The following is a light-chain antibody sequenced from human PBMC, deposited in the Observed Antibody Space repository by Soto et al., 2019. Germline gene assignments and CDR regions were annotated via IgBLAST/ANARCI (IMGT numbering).Light chain of an antibody. CDR3: QQRRSWQVT. CDR2: RVS. Sequence: EIVMMQSPATLSVSPGERATLSYRASQSVSSNLGWYQQKPGQAPRLLIYRVSSRASGIPDRFSGSGSGTDFTLNISRLEPEDFAVYYCQQRRSWQVTFGQGTRLEIK. J-gene: IGKJ5*01. CDR1: QSVSSN. V-gene: IGKV3D-20*02.